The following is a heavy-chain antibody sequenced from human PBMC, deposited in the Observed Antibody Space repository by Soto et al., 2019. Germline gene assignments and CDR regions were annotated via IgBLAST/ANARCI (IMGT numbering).Heavy chain of an antibody. V-gene: IGHV2-70*04. Sequence: SGPTLVNPTQTLTLTCTLSGFSLSTSGMRVSWIRQPPGKALEWLARIDWDDDKLYSTSLKTRLTISKDTSKNQVVLTMTNMDPVDTATYYCARSIVAAGNRWFDPWGQGTLVTVSS. CDR2: IDWDDDK. CDR3: ARSIVAAGNRWFDP. J-gene: IGHJ5*02. CDR1: GFSLSTSGMR. D-gene: IGHD6-13*01.